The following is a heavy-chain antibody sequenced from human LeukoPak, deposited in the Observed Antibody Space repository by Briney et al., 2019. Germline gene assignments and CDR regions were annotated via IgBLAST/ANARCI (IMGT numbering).Heavy chain of an antibody. CDR3: ARNALLLWFGELSSFDY. V-gene: IGHV7-4-1*02. J-gene: IGHJ4*02. CDR1: GYTFTSYA. CDR2: INTNTGNP. D-gene: IGHD3-10*01. Sequence: ASVKVSCKASGYTFTSYAMNWVRQAPGQGLEWMGWINTNTGNPTYAQGFTGRFVFSLDTSVSTAYLQISSLKAEDTAVYYCARNALLLWFGELSSFDYWGQGTLVTVSS.